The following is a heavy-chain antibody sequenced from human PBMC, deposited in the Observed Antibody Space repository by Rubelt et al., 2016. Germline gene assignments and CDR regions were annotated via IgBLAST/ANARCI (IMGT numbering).Heavy chain of an antibody. J-gene: IGHJ6*02. CDR1: GGSFSGYY. CDR3: AGGFGRGPAAMLLDYYGMDV. Sequence: QVQLQQWGAGLLKPSETLSLTCAVYGGSFSGYYWSWIRQPPGKGLEWMGEINHSGSTNYNPSLKSRVTISVDTSKNPFSLKLGPWAAPDTAVYYWAGGFGRGPAAMLLDYYGMDVWGQGTTVTVSS. CDR2: INHSGST. V-gene: IGHV4-34*01. D-gene: IGHD2-2*01.